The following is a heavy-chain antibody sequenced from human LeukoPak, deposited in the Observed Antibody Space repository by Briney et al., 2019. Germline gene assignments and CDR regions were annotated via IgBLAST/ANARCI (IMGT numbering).Heavy chain of an antibody. J-gene: IGHJ4*02. CDR2: ISYDGSNK. CDR3: ARDRDTAMLYNFDY. Sequence: GGSLRLSCAASGFTFSSYAMHWVRQAPGKGLEWVAVISYDGSNKYYADSVKGRFTISRDNSKNTLYPQMNSLRAEDTAVYYCARDRDTAMLYNFDYWGQGTLVTVSS. CDR1: GFTFSSYA. V-gene: IGHV3-30*04. D-gene: IGHD5-18*01.